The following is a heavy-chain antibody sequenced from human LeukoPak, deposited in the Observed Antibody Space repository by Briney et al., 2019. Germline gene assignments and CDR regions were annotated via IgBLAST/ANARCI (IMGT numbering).Heavy chain of an antibody. CDR3: ARLNWQQLVQRGWFDP. V-gene: IGHV3-66*04. J-gene: IGHJ5*02. CDR2: IISGGGT. D-gene: IGHD6-13*01. Sequence: GGSLRLSCAASGFTVSSNYMSWVRQAPGKGLEWVSVIISGGGTRYADTVKGRFTISRDNSKNTLFLQMNSLRVEDTAVYYCARLNWQQLVQRGWFDPWGQGTLVTVSS. CDR1: GFTVSSNY.